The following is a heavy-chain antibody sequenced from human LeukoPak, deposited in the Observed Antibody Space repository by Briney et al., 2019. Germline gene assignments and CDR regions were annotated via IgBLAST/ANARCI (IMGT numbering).Heavy chain of an antibody. CDR2: ISYDGSNK. CDR1: GFTFSSYA. Sequence: PGGSLRLSCAASGFTFSSYAMHWVRQAPGKGLEWVAVISYDGSNKYYADSVKGRFTISRDNSKNTLYLQMNSLRAEDTAVYYCARGSMVRGVIPHDYWGQGTLVTVSS. J-gene: IGHJ4*02. D-gene: IGHD3-10*01. CDR3: ARGSMVRGVIPHDY. V-gene: IGHV3-30-3*01.